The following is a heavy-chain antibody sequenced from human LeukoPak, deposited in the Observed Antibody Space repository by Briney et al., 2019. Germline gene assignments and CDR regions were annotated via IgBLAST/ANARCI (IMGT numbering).Heavy chain of an antibody. Sequence: SETLSLTCTVSGGSISSYYWSWSRQPPGKGLEWIGYIYASGSTNYNPSLKSRVTISVDTSKNQFSLKLSSVTAADTAVYYCARRGYPYYYMDVWGKGTTVTVSS. CDR3: ARRGYPYYYMDV. D-gene: IGHD1-1*01. V-gene: IGHV4-4*09. CDR1: GGSISSYY. CDR2: IYASGST. J-gene: IGHJ6*03.